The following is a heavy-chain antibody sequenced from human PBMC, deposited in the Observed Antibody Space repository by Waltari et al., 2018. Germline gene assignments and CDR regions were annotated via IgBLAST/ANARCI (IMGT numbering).Heavy chain of an antibody. CDR2: INPYSGGT. Sequence: QVQLVQSGAEVMKPGASVKVSCKASGYTFTDYYMHWVRQAPGQGLEWMGWINPYSGGTSYVQKFQGRVTRTRETAISTVYMELSSLRYDDTAVYYCAKEKLPRRNGLDVWGQGTTVTVSS. J-gene: IGHJ6*02. CDR1: GYTFTDYY. V-gene: IGHV1-2*02. D-gene: IGHD2-15*01. CDR3: AKEKLPRRNGLDV.